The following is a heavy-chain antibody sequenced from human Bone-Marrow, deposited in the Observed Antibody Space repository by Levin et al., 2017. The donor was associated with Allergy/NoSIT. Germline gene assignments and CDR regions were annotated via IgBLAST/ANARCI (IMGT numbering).Heavy chain of an antibody. V-gene: IGHV4-59*01. Sequence: PGGSLRLSCTVSGGSISSYYWSWIRQPPGKGLEWIGYIYYSGSTNYNPSLKSRVTISVDTSKNQFSLKLSSVTAADTAVYYCARVSWGFAYFDYWGQGTLVTVSS. CDR1: GGSISSYY. CDR2: IYYSGST. CDR3: ARVSWGFAYFDY. D-gene: IGHD7-27*01. J-gene: IGHJ4*02.